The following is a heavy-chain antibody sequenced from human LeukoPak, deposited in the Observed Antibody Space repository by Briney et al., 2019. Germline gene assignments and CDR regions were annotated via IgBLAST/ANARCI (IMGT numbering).Heavy chain of an antibody. V-gene: IGHV3-11*01. D-gene: IGHD1-14*01. CDR2: ISSSGSTI. J-gene: IGHJ3*02. CDR3: AKDNPIRMSAFDI. Sequence: GGSLRLSCAASGFTFSDYYMSWIRQAPGKGLEWVSYISSSGSTIYYADSVKGRFTISRDNAKNSLYLQMNSLRAEDTAVYYCAKDNPIRMSAFDIWGQGTMVSVSS. CDR1: GFTFSDYY.